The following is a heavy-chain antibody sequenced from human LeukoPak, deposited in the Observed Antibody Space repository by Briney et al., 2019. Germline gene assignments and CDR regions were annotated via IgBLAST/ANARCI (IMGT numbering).Heavy chain of an antibody. J-gene: IGHJ4*02. D-gene: IGHD2-15*01. CDR1: GFTFSSYA. V-gene: IGHV3-23*01. CDR3: AREPFVVVVAATFFDY. CDR2: ISGSGGST. Sequence: GGSLRLSCAASGFTFSSYAMSWVRQAPGKGLEWVSAISGSGGSTYYADSVKGRFTISRDNSKNTLYLQMNSLRAEDTAVYYCAREPFVVVVAATFFDYWGQGTLVTVSS.